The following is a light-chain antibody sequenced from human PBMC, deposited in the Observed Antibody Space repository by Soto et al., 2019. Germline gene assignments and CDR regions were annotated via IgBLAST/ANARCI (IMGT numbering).Light chain of an antibody. CDR2: DAS. V-gene: IGKV3-15*01. CDR1: ESISTK. J-gene: IGKJ5*01. Sequence: DIEMTQSPATLSVSPGERVTLSCRASESISTKLAWYQQKPGQAPKLLIYDASTRATGIPARFSGSGSGTDFTLTIGSLQSEDFAIYYCQQYSNWPPITFGRGTRLEIK. CDR3: QQYSNWPPIT.